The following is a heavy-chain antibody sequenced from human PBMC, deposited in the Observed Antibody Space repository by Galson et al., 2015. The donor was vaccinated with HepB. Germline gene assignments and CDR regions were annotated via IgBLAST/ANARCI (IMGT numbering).Heavy chain of an antibody. Sequence: SVKVSCKASGYTFTGHYMHWVRQAPGQGLEWMGRINPNSGGTYFAQNFQGRVTMTRDTSISTTYMELSSLTSDDTAVYYCARGFGGNSNWFDPWGQGTLVTVSS. CDR3: ARGFGGNSNWFDP. D-gene: IGHD4-23*01. J-gene: IGHJ5*02. V-gene: IGHV1-2*06. CDR2: INPNSGGT. CDR1: GYTFTGHY.